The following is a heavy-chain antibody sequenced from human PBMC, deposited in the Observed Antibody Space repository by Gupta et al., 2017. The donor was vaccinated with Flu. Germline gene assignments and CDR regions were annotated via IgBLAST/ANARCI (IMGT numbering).Heavy chain of an antibody. Sequence: QVQLQESGPGLVKPSQTLSLTCTVSGGSISSGSYYWSWIRQPAGKGLEWIGRIYTSGSTNYNPSLKSRVTISVDTSKNQFSLKLSSVTAADTAVYYCARGVKAVAGERYYFDYWGQGTLVTVSS. V-gene: IGHV4-61*02. CDR2: IYTSGST. CDR3: ARGVKAVAGERYYFDY. J-gene: IGHJ4*02. CDR1: GGSISSGSYY. D-gene: IGHD6-19*01.